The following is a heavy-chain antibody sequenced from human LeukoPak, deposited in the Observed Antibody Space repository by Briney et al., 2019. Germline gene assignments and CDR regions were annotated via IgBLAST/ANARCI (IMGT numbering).Heavy chain of an antibody. CDR1: GYTFASYY. Sequence: ASVKVSCKASGYTFASYYISWVRRAPRQGLEWMGWISGYNGKTNYPQKLQGRVTMTIDTSTSTAYMELRSLSFDDTAVYYCARGMGYCSSGSCYSSAPFDYWGQGTLVTVSS. CDR2: ISGYNGKT. V-gene: IGHV1-18*01. D-gene: IGHD2-15*01. J-gene: IGHJ4*02. CDR3: ARGMGYCSSGSCYSSAPFDY.